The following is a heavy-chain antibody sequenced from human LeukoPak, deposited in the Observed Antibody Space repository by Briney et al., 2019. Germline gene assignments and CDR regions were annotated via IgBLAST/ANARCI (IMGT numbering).Heavy chain of an antibody. CDR2: IGTAGDT. CDR1: GFTFSSYA. V-gene: IGHV3-13*01. Sequence: GGSLRLSCAASGFTFSSYAMHWVRQATGKGLEWVSAIGTAGDTYYPGSVKGRFTISRENAKNSLYLQMNSLRAEDTAVYYCARNYDYYYYGMDVWGQGTTVTVSS. D-gene: IGHD1-7*01. CDR3: ARNYDYYYYGMDV. J-gene: IGHJ6*02.